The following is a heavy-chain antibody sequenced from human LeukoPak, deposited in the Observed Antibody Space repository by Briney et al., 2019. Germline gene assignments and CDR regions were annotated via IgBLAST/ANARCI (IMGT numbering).Heavy chain of an antibody. CDR1: GGSISSYY. V-gene: IGHV4-59*08. CDR2: IFHSGST. D-gene: IGHD3-3*01. CDR3: ARQPSGYYGDSGYYPYYFDY. J-gene: IGHJ4*02. Sequence: PSETLSLTCTVSGGSISSYYWNWVRQPPGKGPEWIGYIFHSGSTKYGPSLNSRVTISLDTSKNQFSLSLNSVTAADTAVYYCARQPSGYYGDSGYYPYYFDYWGQGILVTVSS.